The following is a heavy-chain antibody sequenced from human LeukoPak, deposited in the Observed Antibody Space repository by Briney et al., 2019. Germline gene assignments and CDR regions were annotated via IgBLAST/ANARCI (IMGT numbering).Heavy chain of an antibody. CDR2: ISYDGSNK. Sequence: PGGSLRLSCAASGFTFSSYGMHWVRQAPGKGLEWVAVISYDGSNKYYADSVKGRFTISRDNSKNTLYLQMNSLRAEDTAVYYCAKGVVRFLEWLPEYYFDYWGQGTLVTVSS. V-gene: IGHV3-30*18. J-gene: IGHJ4*02. CDR1: GFTFSSYG. D-gene: IGHD3-3*01. CDR3: AKGVVRFLEWLPEYYFDY.